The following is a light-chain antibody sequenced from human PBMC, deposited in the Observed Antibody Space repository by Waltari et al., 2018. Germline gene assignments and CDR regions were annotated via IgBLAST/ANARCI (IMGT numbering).Light chain of an antibody. Sequence: SVLTQPPSVSGAPGQRVTISCTGSDSNIGAGYDVHWYHQRPGTAPKLLIYGNTNRPSGVSDRFSGSTSGTSGSLAITGLQAEDEAYYYCQSYDRSLTGSWVFGGGTKLTVL. J-gene: IGLJ3*02. V-gene: IGLV1-40*01. CDR3: QSYDRSLTGSWV. CDR2: GNT. CDR1: DSNIGAGYD.